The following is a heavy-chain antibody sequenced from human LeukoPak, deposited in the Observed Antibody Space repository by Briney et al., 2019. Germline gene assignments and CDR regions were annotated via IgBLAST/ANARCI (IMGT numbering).Heavy chain of an antibody. J-gene: IGHJ4*02. Sequence: ASVKVSCKASGYTFTNYHIYWVRRAPGQGLEWMGMITPSDGSTNYAQKFQGRITMTRDMSTSTVYMELSSLRSEDTAVYYCARVGGWYQYYFDYWGQGTLVTVSS. CDR2: ITPSDGST. CDR1: GYTFTNYH. CDR3: ARVGGWYQYYFDY. V-gene: IGHV1-46*01. D-gene: IGHD6-19*01.